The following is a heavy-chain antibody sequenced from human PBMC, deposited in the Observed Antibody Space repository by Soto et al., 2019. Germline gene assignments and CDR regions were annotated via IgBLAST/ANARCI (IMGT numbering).Heavy chain of an antibody. Sequence: ASVKVSCKASGCTFTSYGISWVRQAPGQGLEWMGWISAYNGNTNYAQKLQGRVTMTTDTSTSTAYMDLRSLRSEDTAVYYCARDPSRVTMVRGALQGWFDPWGQGTLVTVS. V-gene: IGHV1-18*04. CDR1: GCTFTSYG. CDR2: ISAYNGNT. J-gene: IGHJ5*02. D-gene: IGHD3-10*01. CDR3: ARDPSRVTMVRGALQGWFDP.